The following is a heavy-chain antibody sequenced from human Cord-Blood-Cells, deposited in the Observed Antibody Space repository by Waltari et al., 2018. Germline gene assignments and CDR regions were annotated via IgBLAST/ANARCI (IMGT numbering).Heavy chain of an antibody. Sequence: QVQLVQSGAEVKKPGASVKVSCKASGYTFTGYYMHWVRQAPGQGLEWMGWINPNSGGTNYAQKFQGWVTMTRDTSISTAYMELSRLRSDDTAVYYVARAICCGDCYPLDGMDVWGQGTTVTVSS. CDR1: GYTFTGYY. CDR3: ARAICCGDCYPLDGMDV. V-gene: IGHV1-2*04. D-gene: IGHD2-21*02. CDR2: INPNSGGT. J-gene: IGHJ6*02.